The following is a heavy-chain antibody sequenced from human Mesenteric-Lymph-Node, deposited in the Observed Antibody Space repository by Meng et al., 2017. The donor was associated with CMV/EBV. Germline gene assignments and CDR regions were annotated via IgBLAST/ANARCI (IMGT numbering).Heavy chain of an antibody. CDR2: IIPMLDII. V-gene: IGHV1-69*02. J-gene: IGHJ6*02. CDR1: GNTFNTYT. CDR3: ARGNYGMDV. Sequence: SVKVSCKVSGNTFNTYTISWVRQAPGQGLEWMGRIIPMLDIIVYAQKFEGRVTISADKSTDTAYMELKSLSSDDTAIYYCARGNYGMDVWGQGTTVTVSS.